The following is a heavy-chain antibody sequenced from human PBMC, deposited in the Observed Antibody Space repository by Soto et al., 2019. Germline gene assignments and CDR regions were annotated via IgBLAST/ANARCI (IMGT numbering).Heavy chain of an antibody. D-gene: IGHD2-15*01. J-gene: IGHJ5*02. Sequence: VGSLRLSCAASGFTFSDHSMNWVRQAPGKGLEWVSSISARSSYIYYADSMKGRFTISRDNAKNSLYLQMNSLRVEDTAVYYCAREAATAWFDPWGQGTLVTVSS. CDR3: AREAATAWFDP. CDR1: GFTFSDHS. V-gene: IGHV3-21*01. CDR2: ISARSSYI.